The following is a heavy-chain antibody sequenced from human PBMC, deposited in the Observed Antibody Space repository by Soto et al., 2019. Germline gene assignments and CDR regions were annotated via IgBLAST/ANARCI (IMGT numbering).Heavy chain of an antibody. J-gene: IGHJ4*02. Sequence: SETLSLTCTVSGDSISSYYWTWIRQPPGKGLEWIAFIYYGGSINYNPSLKSRVAISVDTSKNQFSLKLSSVTAADTAVYYCARVRGNYYDSSGYYSGEYYFDYWGQGTLVTVSS. V-gene: IGHV4-59*01. CDR2: IYYGGSI. D-gene: IGHD3-22*01. CDR1: GDSISSYY. CDR3: ARVRGNYYDSSGYYSGEYYFDY.